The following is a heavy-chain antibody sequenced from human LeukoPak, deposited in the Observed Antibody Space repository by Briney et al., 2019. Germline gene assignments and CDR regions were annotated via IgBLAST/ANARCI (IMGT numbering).Heavy chain of an antibody. CDR3: ARGSIAVAGRGIYFDY. CDR1: GYSFTSYW. V-gene: IGHV5-51*01. J-gene: IGHJ4*02. D-gene: IGHD6-19*01. Sequence: GESLQISCKGSGYSFTSYWIGWVRQLPGKGLEWMGIIYPGDSDTRYSPSFQGQVTISADKSISTAYLQWSSLKASDTAMYYCARGSIAVAGRGIYFDYWGQGTLVTVSS. CDR2: IYPGDSDT.